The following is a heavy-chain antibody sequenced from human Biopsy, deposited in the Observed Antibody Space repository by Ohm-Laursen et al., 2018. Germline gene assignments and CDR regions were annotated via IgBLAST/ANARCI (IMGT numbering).Heavy chain of an antibody. D-gene: IGHD1-26*01. V-gene: IGHV1-69*06. CDR2: FIPMFNTG. CDR3: ARSMLGASTGDDAFDV. J-gene: IGHJ3*01. CDR1: GGTFSNSA. Sequence: SSVKVSCKASGGTFSNSAINWVRQAPGQGLEWMGGFIPMFNTGKDVQNFQGRVTMTADKSTNTVYMELTSLRSDDTAMYYCARSMLGASTGDDAFDVWGQGTFVIVSS.